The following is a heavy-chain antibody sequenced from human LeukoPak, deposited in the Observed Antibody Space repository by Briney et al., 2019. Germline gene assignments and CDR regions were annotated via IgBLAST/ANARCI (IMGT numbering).Heavy chain of an antibody. Sequence: GGSLRLSCAASGFTLSSYTMNWVRQAPGKGLEWVSIISSGSSYIHYADSVKGRFTISRDNSKNTLYLQMNSLRAEDTAVYYCARDRSWFGELEAFDIWGQGTMVTVSS. CDR2: ISSGSSYI. D-gene: IGHD3-10*01. J-gene: IGHJ3*02. V-gene: IGHV3-21*01. CDR1: GFTLSSYT. CDR3: ARDRSWFGELEAFDI.